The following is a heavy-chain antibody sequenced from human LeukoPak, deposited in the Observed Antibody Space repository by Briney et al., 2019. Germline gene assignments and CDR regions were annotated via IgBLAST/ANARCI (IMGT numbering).Heavy chain of an antibody. V-gene: IGHV4-59*01. CDR1: GGSISSYY. CDR3: ARGIFGVIINAFDI. D-gene: IGHD3-3*01. J-gene: IGHJ3*02. Sequence: PSETLSLTCTVSGGSISSYYWSWIRQPPGKGLEWIGYIYYSGSTNYNPSLRSRVIISVDTSKNQFSLKLSPVTAADTAVYYCARGIFGVIINAFDIWGQGTMVTVSS. CDR2: IYYSGST.